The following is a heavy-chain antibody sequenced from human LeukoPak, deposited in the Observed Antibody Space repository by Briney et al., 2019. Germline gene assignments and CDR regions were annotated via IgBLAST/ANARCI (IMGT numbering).Heavy chain of an antibody. CDR1: GFTFGNSW. CDR3: VVVVEPPDSDGFDV. D-gene: IGHD1-14*01. Sequence: PGGSLRLSCAASGFTFGNSWVHWVRQAPGKGLVWVSLINADGSTATYADSVKGRFTISRDNARNTLSLQMNSVTIEDTAVYYCVVVVEPPDSDGFDVWGQGTMITVSS. J-gene: IGHJ3*01. CDR2: INADGSTA. V-gene: IGHV3-74*01.